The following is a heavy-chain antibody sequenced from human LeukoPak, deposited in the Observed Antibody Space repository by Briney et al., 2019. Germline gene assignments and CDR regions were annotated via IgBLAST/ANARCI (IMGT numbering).Heavy chain of an antibody. V-gene: IGHV3-64D*09. CDR3: AKGGYSGNYYFDY. Sequence: GGSLRLSCSASGFTLSSYAMHWVRQAPGKGLEYVSLITSTGGSTSYADSVKGRFTISRDNSKNTLYLQMSSLRPEDTAVYYCAKGGYSGNYYFDYWGQGSPVTVSS. D-gene: IGHD1-26*01. J-gene: IGHJ4*02. CDR1: GFTLSSYA. CDR2: ITSTGGST.